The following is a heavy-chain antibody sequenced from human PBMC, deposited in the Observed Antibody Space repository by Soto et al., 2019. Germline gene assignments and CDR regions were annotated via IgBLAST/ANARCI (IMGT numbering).Heavy chain of an antibody. V-gene: IGHV4-30-4*01. D-gene: IGHD3-22*01. J-gene: IGHJ4*02. Sequence: TLSLTCTVSGGSISSGDYYWSWIRQPPGKGLEWIGYIYYSGSTYYNPSLKSRVTISVDTSKNQFSLKLSSVTAADTAVYYCARGVYYYDSSGYYVDYWGQGTLVTVSS. CDR3: ARGVYYYDSSGYYVDY. CDR1: GGSISSGDYY. CDR2: IYYSGST.